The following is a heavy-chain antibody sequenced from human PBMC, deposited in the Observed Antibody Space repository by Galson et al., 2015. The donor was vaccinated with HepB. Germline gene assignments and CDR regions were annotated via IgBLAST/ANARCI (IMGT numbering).Heavy chain of an antibody. D-gene: IGHD3-10*01. CDR1: GYTFTSYG. CDR3: ASSRVWLGDGRDY. Sequence: SVKVSCKASGYTFTSYGFDWVRQAPRQGLEWMGWISAYNGNKKYAEKFQGRVTMTTDTSSSTAYMELRSLRSDDTAVYYCASSRVWLGDGRDYWGQGTLVTVSS. J-gene: IGHJ4*02. CDR2: ISAYNGNK. V-gene: IGHV1-18*04.